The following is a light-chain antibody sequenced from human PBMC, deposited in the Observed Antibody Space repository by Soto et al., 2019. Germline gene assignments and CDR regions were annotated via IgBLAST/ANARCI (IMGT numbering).Light chain of an antibody. Sequence: EIVMTQSPATLSLSPGERATLSCRASQSVSDNLAWYQQKPGQAPRLLIYGASTRVTGIPARFSGSGSGTEFTLTISSLQSEDFALYYCQESNNWPYTFGLGTKVEIK. CDR1: QSVSDN. CDR2: GAS. CDR3: QESNNWPYT. J-gene: IGKJ2*01. V-gene: IGKV3D-15*01.